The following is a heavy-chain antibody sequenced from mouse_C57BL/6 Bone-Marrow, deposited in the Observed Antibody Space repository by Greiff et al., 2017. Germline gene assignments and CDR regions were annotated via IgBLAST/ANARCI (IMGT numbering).Heavy chain of an antibody. CDR2: IYPGSGST. D-gene: IGHD1-1*01. V-gene: IGHV1-55*01. Sequence: QVQLQQPGAELVKPGASVKMSCKASGYTFTSYWITWVKQRPGQGLEWIGDIYPGSGSTNYNEKFKSKATLTVDTSSSTAYMQLSSLTSEDSAVYYCARRGDYYGSSYKADYWGQGTTLTVSS. J-gene: IGHJ2*01. CDR1: GYTFTSYW. CDR3: ARRGDYYGSSYKADY.